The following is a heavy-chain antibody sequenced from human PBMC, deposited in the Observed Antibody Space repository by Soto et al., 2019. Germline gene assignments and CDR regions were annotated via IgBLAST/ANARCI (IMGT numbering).Heavy chain of an antibody. V-gene: IGHV3-64D*08. CDR3: VKEQGITGPDAFDI. CDR1: GFTFSSYA. Sequence: PGGSLRLSCSASGFTFSSYAMHWVRQAPGKGLEYVSAISSNGGSTYYADSVKGRFTISRDNSKNTLYLQMSSLRAEDTAVYYCVKEQGITGPDAFDIWGQGTMVTVSS. D-gene: IGHD1-20*01. J-gene: IGHJ3*02. CDR2: ISSNGGST.